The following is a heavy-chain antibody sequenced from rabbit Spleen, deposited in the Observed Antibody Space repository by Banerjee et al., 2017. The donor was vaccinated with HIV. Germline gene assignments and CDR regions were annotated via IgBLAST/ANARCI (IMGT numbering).Heavy chain of an antibody. J-gene: IGHJ4*01. CDR1: GFSFNKNYY. CDR2: IYGGDGSST. D-gene: IGHD1-1*01. CDR3: ARDLAAWNSGSYAFNL. V-gene: IGHV1S40*01. Sequence: QSLEESGGGLVQPEGSLTLTCTASGFSFNKNYYMCWVRQAPGKGLEWIACIYGGDGSSTAYASWVTGRFTISKTSSTTVTLQMTSLTVADTATYFCARDLAAWNSGSYAFNLWGQGTLVTVS.